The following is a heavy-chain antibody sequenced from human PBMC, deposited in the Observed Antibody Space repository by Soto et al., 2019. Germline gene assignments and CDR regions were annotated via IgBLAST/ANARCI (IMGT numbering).Heavy chain of an antibody. Sequence: LEILSLTCAVYGGSFSGYCWSWIRQPPGKGLEWIGEINHSGSTNYNPSLKSRVTISVDTSKDQFSLKLSSVTAADTAVYYCARGGSSNQIDYWGQGTLVTVSS. D-gene: IGHD6-13*01. J-gene: IGHJ4*02. CDR2: INHSGST. CDR1: GGSFSGYC. V-gene: IGHV4-34*01. CDR3: ARGGSSNQIDY.